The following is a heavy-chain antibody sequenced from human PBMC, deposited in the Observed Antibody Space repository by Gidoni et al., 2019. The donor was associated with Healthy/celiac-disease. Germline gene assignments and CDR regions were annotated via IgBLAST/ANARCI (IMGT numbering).Heavy chain of an antibody. CDR2: ISGSGGST. V-gene: IGHV3-23*01. Sequence: EVQLLESGGGLVQPGGSLRLSCAASGFTFSSYAMSWVRQAPGKGLEWVSAISGSGGSTYYAESVKGRFTISRDNSKNTLYLQMNSLRAEDTAVYYCAKDLTYYYDSSGAFDIWGQGTMVTVSS. D-gene: IGHD3-22*01. CDR3: AKDLTYYYDSSGAFDI. J-gene: IGHJ3*02. CDR1: GFTFSSYA.